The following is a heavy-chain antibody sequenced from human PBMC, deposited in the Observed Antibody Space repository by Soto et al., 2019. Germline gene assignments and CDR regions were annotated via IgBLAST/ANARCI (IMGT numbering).Heavy chain of an antibody. CDR3: AKTGPYDILTYWYFDL. D-gene: IGHD3-9*01. CDR2: IYYSGTT. Sequence: SETLSLTCIVSGDSISSSSYYWVWIRQPPGKGLEWIGSIYYSGTTYYNPSLESRVTISIDTSKNQFSLKVSSLTAADTAVYYCAKTGPYDILTYWYFDLWGRGTLVTFSS. CDR1: GDSISSSSYY. J-gene: IGHJ2*01. V-gene: IGHV4-39*01.